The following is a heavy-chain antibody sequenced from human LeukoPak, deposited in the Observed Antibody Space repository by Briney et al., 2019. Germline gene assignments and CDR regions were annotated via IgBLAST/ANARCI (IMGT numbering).Heavy chain of an antibody. CDR2: FDPEDGET. J-gene: IGHJ4*02. D-gene: IGHD6-19*01. CDR3: AVTYSSGWYRWDYFDY. CDR1: GYTLTELS. V-gene: IGHV1-24*01. Sequence: ASVKVSCKVSGYTLTELSMHWVRQAPGKGLEWMGGFDPEDGETIYAQKFQGRVTMTEDTSTDTAYMELRSLRSEDTAVYYCAVTYSSGWYRWDYFDYWGQGTLVTVSS.